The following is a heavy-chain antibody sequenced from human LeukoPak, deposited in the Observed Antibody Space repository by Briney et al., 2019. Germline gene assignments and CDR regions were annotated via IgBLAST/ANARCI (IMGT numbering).Heavy chain of an antibody. D-gene: IGHD2-2*02. J-gene: IGHJ4*02. V-gene: IGHV4-59*01. CDR1: GGSIRTYY. CDR3: ARAIPLDY. CDR2: VHYSGST. Sequence: SETLSLTCTVSGGSIRTYYWSWMRQPPGKGLEWIGFVHYSGSTSYNPSLRSRVTISLDTSRSQFSLKLSSVTAADTAVYYCARAIPLDYWGQGTLVTVSS.